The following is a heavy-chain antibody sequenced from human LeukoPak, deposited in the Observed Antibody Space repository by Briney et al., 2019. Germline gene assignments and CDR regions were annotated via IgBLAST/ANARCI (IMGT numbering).Heavy chain of an antibody. V-gene: IGHV1-24*01. J-gene: IGHJ4*02. CDR2: FDPEDGET. CDR1: GYTLTELS. Sequence: ASVEVSCKVSGYTLTELSMHWVRQAPGKGLEWMGGFDPEDGETIYAQKFQGRVTMTEDTPTDTAYMELSSLRSEDTAVYYCATGGLLRSRGYFDYWGQGTLVTVSS. CDR3: ATGGLLRSRGYFDY. D-gene: IGHD1-26*01.